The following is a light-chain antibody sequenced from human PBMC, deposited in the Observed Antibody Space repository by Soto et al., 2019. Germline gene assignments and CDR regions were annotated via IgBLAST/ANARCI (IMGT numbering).Light chain of an antibody. CDR3: QQHSNWPLT. Sequence: EIVLIQSPATLSLSPGERATLSCRASQSVSSSLAWYQQNPGQAPRLLIFDASNRATGIPVRFSGSGSGTDFTLTISSLEPEDFTVYYCQQHSNWPLTFGGGTRVKIK. V-gene: IGKV3-11*01. CDR1: QSVSSS. CDR2: DAS. J-gene: IGKJ4*01.